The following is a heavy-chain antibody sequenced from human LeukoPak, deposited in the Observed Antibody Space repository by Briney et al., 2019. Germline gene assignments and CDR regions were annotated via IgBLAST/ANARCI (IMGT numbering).Heavy chain of an antibody. CDR3: ARGPRPGYSSSFWGWFDP. CDR2: INHSGST. J-gene: IGHJ5*02. D-gene: IGHD6-13*01. Sequence: SETLSLTCAVYGGSFSGYYWSWIRQPPGKGLEWIGEINHSGSTNYNPSLKSRVTISVDTSKNQFSLKLSSVTAADTPVYYCARGPRPGYSSSFWGWFDPWGQGTLVTVSS. CDR1: GGSFSGYY. V-gene: IGHV4-34*01.